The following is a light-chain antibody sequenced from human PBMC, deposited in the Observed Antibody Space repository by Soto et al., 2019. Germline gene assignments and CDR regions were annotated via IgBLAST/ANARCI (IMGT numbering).Light chain of an antibody. Sequence: DVVMTQSPLSLPVTLGQPASISCTSSQSLIHSDGSTYLSWFQQRPGQSPRRLIYEVSDRDSGVPDRFSGSGSGTDFTLTISRLEPEDFAVYYCQRYGSSPLYTFGQGTKLEIK. CDR1: QSLIHSDGSTY. J-gene: IGKJ2*01. V-gene: IGKV2-30*02. CDR3: QRYGSSPLYT. CDR2: EVS.